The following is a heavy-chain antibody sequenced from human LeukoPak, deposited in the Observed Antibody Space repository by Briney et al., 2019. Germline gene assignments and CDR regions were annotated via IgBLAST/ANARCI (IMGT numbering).Heavy chain of an antibody. J-gene: IGHJ4*02. CDR3: AKLATSDTGETY. Sequence: ASVKGSCKASGYTFTINHIHWVRQAPGQGLEWMGVINPSGDSTTYAQNFQGRVTMTRDTSTSTVYMELCSLRSEDTAIYYCAKLATSDTGETYWGQGTLVTVSS. D-gene: IGHD3-16*01. CDR1: GYTFTINH. CDR2: INPSGDST. V-gene: IGHV1-46*01.